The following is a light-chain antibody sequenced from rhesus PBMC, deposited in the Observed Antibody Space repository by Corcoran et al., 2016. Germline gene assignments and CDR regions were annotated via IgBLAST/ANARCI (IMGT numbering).Light chain of an antibody. Sequence: DIQMTQSPSSLSASVGYRVTITCRASQGLINYLRLYQQKPGKAPKPLIYYASNLETGVPSRFSGSRSGTDYTLTIISRKPEDIGTYYCQQYDNSPYSFGQGTKVEIE. CDR1: QGLINY. V-gene: IGKV1-66*01. J-gene: IGKJ2*01. CDR3: QQYDNSPYS. CDR2: YAS.